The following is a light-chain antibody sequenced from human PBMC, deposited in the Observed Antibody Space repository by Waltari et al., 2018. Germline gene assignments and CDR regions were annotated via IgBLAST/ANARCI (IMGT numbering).Light chain of an antibody. J-gene: IGLJ2*01. CDR3: QSYDRDLNAVL. CDR2: RDD. CDR1: SSNIGAGYD. Sequence: QSVLTQPPSVSGAPGQSVTIPCTGRSSNIGAGYDVHWYQQIPGSAPKVLIYRDDNRPSGVPGRFSGSKSGTSASLSVTGLHVEDEADYFCQSYDRDLNAVLFGGGTKLTVL. V-gene: IGLV1-40*01.